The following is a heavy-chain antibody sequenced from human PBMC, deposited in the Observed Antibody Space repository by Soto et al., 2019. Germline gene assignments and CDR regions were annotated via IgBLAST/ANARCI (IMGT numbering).Heavy chain of an antibody. CDR1: GFTFSSYA. Sequence: PGGSLRLSCAASGFTFSSYAMSWVRQAPGKGLEWVSAISGSGGSTYYADSVKGRFTISRDNAKNSLYLQMNSLRAEDTAVYYCARHMFSTSSSIDYWGQGTLVTVSS. J-gene: IGHJ4*02. V-gene: IGHV3-23*01. CDR3: ARHMFSTSSSIDY. D-gene: IGHD2-2*01. CDR2: ISGSGGST.